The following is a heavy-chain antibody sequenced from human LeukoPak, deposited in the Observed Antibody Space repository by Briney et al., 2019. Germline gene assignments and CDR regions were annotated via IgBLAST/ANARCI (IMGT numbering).Heavy chain of an antibody. Sequence: GGSLRLSCAASGFTVSSNYMSWVRQAPGKGLEWVSVIYSGGSTYYADSVKGRFTTSRDNSKNTLYLQMNSLRAEDTAVYYCAKDETYFFDGMDYWGQGTLVTVSS. D-gene: IGHD3-22*01. CDR1: GFTVSSNY. V-gene: IGHV3-66*01. J-gene: IGHJ4*02. CDR3: AKDETYFFDGMDY. CDR2: IYSGGST.